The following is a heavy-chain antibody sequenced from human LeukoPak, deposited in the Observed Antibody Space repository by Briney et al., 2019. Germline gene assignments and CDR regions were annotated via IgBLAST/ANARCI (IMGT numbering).Heavy chain of an antibody. Sequence: PSETLSLTCFVSGGSISTNSYYWGWVRQSPGKGLEWIGSIFYSGNTYYNPSLRSRVSISVDTSKNQFSLKLFSVTAVDTAVYYCARVDIVTVPSANFDCWGQGTLVTVSS. CDR1: GGSISTNSYY. J-gene: IGHJ4*02. V-gene: IGHV4-39*01. CDR2: IFYSGNT. CDR3: ARVDIVTVPSANFDC. D-gene: IGHD2-15*01.